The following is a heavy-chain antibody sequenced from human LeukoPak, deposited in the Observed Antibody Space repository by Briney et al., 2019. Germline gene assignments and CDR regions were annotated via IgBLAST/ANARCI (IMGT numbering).Heavy chain of an antibody. CDR1: GFTFSSYD. D-gene: IGHD6-19*01. CDR3: ARAVAGVVFDY. V-gene: IGHV3-13*01. Sequence: GGSLRRSCAASGFTFSSYDMHWVRQATGKGLEWVSAIGTAGDTYYPGSVKGRFTISRENAKNSLYLQMNSLRAGDTAVYYCARAVAGVVFDYWGQGTLVTVSS. J-gene: IGHJ4*02. CDR2: IGTAGDT.